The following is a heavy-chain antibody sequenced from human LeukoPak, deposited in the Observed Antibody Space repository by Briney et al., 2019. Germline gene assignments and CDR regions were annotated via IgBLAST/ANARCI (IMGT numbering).Heavy chain of an antibody. Sequence: ASVKVSCKASGYTFTGYYMHWVRQAPGQGLEWMGIINPSGGSTSYAQKFQGRVTMTRDTSTSTVYMEPSSLTSEDTAVYYCARDGGYCVDPWGQGTLVTVSS. D-gene: IGHD2-15*01. J-gene: IGHJ5*02. CDR1: GYTFTGYY. CDR2: INPSGGST. CDR3: ARDGGYCVDP. V-gene: IGHV1-46*01.